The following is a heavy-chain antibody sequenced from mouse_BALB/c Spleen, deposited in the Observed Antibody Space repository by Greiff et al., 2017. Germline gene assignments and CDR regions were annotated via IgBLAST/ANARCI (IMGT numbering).Heavy chain of an antibody. J-gene: IGHJ3*01. D-gene: IGHD2-4*01. CDR1: GFAFSSYD. Sequence: EVKVVESGGGLVKPGGSLKLSCGASGFAFSSYDMSWVRQTPEKRLEWVAYISSGGGSTYYPDTVKGRFTISRDNAKNTLYLQMSSLKSEDTAMYYCARHTRSTMITTGFAYWGQGTLVTVSA. V-gene: IGHV5-12-1*01. CDR3: ARHTRSTMITTGFAY. CDR2: ISSGGGST.